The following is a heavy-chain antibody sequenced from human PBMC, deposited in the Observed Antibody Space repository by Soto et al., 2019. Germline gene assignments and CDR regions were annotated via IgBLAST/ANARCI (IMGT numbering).Heavy chain of an antibody. CDR3: ADDFGSGSHPFSEYFLR. V-gene: IGHV3-15*01. Sequence: EVQLVESGGGFVKPGGSLRLSCAASGFIFSDAWMSWVRQAPGKGLEWVGRFKKKADGGTTVYAAPVKGRFIISRDDSQNTLYLQMNSLRPEDTAVYYCADDFGSGSHPFSEYFLRWGQGTLVTVSS. D-gene: IGHD3-10*01. J-gene: IGHJ1*01. CDR1: GFIFSDAW. CDR2: FKKKADGGTT.